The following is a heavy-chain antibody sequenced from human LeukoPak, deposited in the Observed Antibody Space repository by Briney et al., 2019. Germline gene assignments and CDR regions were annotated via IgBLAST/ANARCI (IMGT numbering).Heavy chain of an antibody. D-gene: IGHD3-10*01. CDR3: AHLYYGSGSPNRFDP. J-gene: IGHJ5*02. V-gene: IGHV2-5*01. Sequence: ESGPTLVNPTQTLTLTCTFSGFSLSTSRVGVGWIRHPPGKALEWLALIYWNDATRYSPSLKTRLTIIKDTSQNRVVLTMTNMDPVDTATYYCAHLYYGSGSPNRFDPWGQGILVTVSS. CDR2: IYWNDAT. CDR1: GFSLSTSRVG.